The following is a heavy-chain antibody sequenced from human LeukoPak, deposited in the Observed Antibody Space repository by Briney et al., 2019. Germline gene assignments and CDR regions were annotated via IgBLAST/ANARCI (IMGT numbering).Heavy chain of an antibody. Sequence: SETLSLTCAVSGGSISSGGYSWSWIRQPPGKGLEWIGYIYHSGSTYYNPSLKSRVTMSVDTSKNQFSLKLSSVTAADTAVYYCARAGGYDFWSGYTPTYNWFDPWGQGTLVTVSS. D-gene: IGHD3-3*01. CDR3: ARAGGYDFWSGYTPTYNWFDP. CDR2: IYHSGST. V-gene: IGHV4-30-2*01. CDR1: GGSISSGGYS. J-gene: IGHJ5*02.